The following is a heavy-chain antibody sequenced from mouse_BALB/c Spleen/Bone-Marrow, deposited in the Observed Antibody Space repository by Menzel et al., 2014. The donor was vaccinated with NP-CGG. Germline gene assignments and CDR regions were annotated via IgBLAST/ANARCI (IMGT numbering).Heavy chain of an antibody. V-gene: IGHV1-54*01. Sequence: VQVVESGAELVRPGTSVKVSCKASGYAFTNYLIEWIKQRPGQGLEWIGVINPGSGGTNYNEKFKGKATLTADKSSSTAYMQISSLTSDDSAVYFCARNANWLFTYWGQGTLVTVSA. CDR2: INPGSGGT. J-gene: IGHJ3*01. D-gene: IGHD4-1*01. CDR1: GYAFTNYL. CDR3: ARNANWLFTY.